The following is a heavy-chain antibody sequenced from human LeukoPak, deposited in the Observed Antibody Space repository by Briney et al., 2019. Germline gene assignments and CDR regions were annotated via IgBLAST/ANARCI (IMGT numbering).Heavy chain of an antibody. J-gene: IGHJ4*02. CDR3: ARDGEYGTGSYYRGCFDY. D-gene: IGHD3-10*01. CDR2: IHPRSGET. Sequence: ASVKVSCKASGCSFTAIYIHWVRPAPGQGLEWMGWIHPRSGETNYAYKFRGRVTMTRDTSISTTYMDLGSLGSDDTAVYYCARDGEYGTGSYYRGCFDYWGQGTLVTVSS. CDR1: GCSFTAIY. V-gene: IGHV1-2*02.